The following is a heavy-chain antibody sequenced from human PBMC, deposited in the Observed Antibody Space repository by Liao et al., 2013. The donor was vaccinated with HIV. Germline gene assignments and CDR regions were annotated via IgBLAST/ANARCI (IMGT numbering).Heavy chain of an antibody. Sequence: QVQLQESGPGLVKPSQTLSLTCIVSGGSISSGDYYWSWIRQPPRKGLEWMGYIYYSGNTYYNPSLKGRVTISVDTAKNQFSLKLRSLTAADTAVYFCARRRRDDWYFDLWGRGTLVTVSS. CDR2: IYYSGNT. J-gene: IGHJ2*01. V-gene: IGHV4-30-4*01. CDR1: GGSISSGDYY. CDR3: ARRRRDDWYFDL. D-gene: IGHD5-24*01.